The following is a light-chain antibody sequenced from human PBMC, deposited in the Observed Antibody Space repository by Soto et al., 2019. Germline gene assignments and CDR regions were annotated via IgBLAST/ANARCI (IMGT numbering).Light chain of an antibody. J-gene: IGLJ1*01. CDR2: LNSDGSH. Sequence: QLLLTQSPSSSAPPGAPVKLTCTLSSGHSTYAIAWHQQQPEKGPRYLMKLNSDGSHSKGDGIPDRFSGSSSGAERYLTISSLQSEDEADYYCQTWGTGTSYVFGTGTKVTVL. CDR1: SGHSTYA. V-gene: IGLV4-69*01. CDR3: QTWGTGTSYV.